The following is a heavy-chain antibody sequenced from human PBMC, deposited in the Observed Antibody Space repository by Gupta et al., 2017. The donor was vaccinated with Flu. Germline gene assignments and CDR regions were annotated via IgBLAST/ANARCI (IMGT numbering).Heavy chain of an antibody. D-gene: IGHD2-15*01. V-gene: IGHV3-33*01. Sequence: QVQLVESGGGVVQPGRSLRLSCAASGFTFSSYGMHWVRQAPGKGLEWVAVIWYDGSNKYYADSVKGRFTISRDNSKNTLYLQMNSLRAEDTAVYYCAREVDCSGGSCYFDYWGQGTLVTVSS. J-gene: IGHJ4*02. CDR1: GFTFSSYG. CDR3: AREVDCSGGSCYFDY. CDR2: IWYDGSNK.